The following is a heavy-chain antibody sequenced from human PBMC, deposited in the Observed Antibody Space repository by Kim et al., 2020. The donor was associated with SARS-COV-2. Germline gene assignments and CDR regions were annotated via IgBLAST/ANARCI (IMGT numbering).Heavy chain of an antibody. Sequence: GGSLRLSCAASGFTFSNYWMYWVRQAPGKGLVLVSCINSDGSTTTYADSVKGRFTISRDNAKNTLFLQMNSLRAEDTAVYYCAKVGGSDAWGQGTLVTVSS. V-gene: IGHV3-74*01. CDR3: AKVGGSDA. CDR1: GFTFSNYW. J-gene: IGHJ5*02. CDR2: INSDGSTT. D-gene: IGHD1-26*01.